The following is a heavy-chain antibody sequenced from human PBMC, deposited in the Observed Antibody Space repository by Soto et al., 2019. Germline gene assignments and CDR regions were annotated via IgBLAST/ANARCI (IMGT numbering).Heavy chain of an antibody. V-gene: IGHV4-34*01. CDR1: GGSFSGYY. Sequence: SETLSLTCAVYGGSFSGYYWSWIRQPPGKGLEWIGEINHSGSTNYNPSLKSRVTISVDTSKNQFSLKLSSVTAADTAVYYCARSPFGIAVAGIAYYFDYWGQGTLVTVSS. CDR3: ARSPFGIAVAGIAYYFDY. D-gene: IGHD6-19*01. J-gene: IGHJ4*02. CDR2: INHSGST.